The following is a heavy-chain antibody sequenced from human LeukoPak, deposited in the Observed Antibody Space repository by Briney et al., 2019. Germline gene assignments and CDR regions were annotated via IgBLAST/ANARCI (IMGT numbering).Heavy chain of an antibody. CDR2: ISAYNGNT. CDR1: GYTFTSYG. D-gene: IGHD3-10*01. J-gene: IGHJ5*02. V-gene: IGHV1-18*01. CDR3: ARDSGSWVYYYGSGSSAESGA. Sequence: GASVKVSCKASGYTFTSYGISWVRQAPGQGLEWMGWISAYNGNTNYAQKLQGRVTMTTDTSTSTAYMELRSLRSDDTAVYYCARDSGSWVYYYGSGSSAESGAWGQGTLATVSS.